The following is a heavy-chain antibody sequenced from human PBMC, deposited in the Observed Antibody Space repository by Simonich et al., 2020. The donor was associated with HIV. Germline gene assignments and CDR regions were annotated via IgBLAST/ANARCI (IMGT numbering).Heavy chain of an antibody. J-gene: IGHJ3*02. Sequence: QVQLQQWGAGLLKPSETLSLTCAVYGESFIGYYWTWIRQPPEKGLEWIGEINHRGSTNYIPSLKSRVTISVDTSKNQFSLNLNSVTAADTAMYYCGGGYNAFDIWGQGTMVTVSS. CDR1: GESFIGYY. CDR2: INHRGST. CDR3: GGGYNAFDI. D-gene: IGHD5-12*01. V-gene: IGHV4-34*01.